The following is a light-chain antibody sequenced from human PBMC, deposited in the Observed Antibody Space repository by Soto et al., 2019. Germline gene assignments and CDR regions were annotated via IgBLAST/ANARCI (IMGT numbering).Light chain of an antibody. CDR3: MQALHWYT. Sequence: DIVMTQSPLSLPVTPGEPASISCRSSQSLLHSNGYNYLDWYLQKPGQSPQLLIYLGSNRASGVPDRFSGSGSGTDFTPKISRVEAEDVGVYYCMQALHWYTFGQGTKLEIK. V-gene: IGKV2-28*01. CDR2: LGS. CDR1: QSLLHSNGYNY. J-gene: IGKJ2*01.